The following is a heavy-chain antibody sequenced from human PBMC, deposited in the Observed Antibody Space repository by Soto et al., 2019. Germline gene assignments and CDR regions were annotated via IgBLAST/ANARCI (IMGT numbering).Heavy chain of an antibody. CDR2: INHSGNT. J-gene: IGHJ5*01. CDR1: GVPFSGYY. V-gene: IGHV4-34*01. Sequence: PSETLSLTCAVYGVPFSGYYWSCIRQSPGKGLEWIGEINHSGNTNYNPSLKSRVTMLVDTSKNQFSLSLSSVTAADTAVYYCANLIVFHSSYYHDCWGHGTLVTVSS. D-gene: IGHD1-26*01. CDR3: ANLIVFHSSYYHDC.